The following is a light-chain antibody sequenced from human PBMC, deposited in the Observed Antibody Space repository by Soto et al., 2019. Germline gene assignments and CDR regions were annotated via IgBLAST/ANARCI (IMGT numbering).Light chain of an antibody. Sequence: QSVLTQPPSVSAAPGQKVTISCSGSSSNIGNNYVSWYQQLPGAAPKLLIYENNKRPSGIPDRFSGSKSATSATLGITGLQTGDDADYYCGTWDNSLSAGVFGGGTKLTVL. CDR1: SSNIGNNY. CDR3: GTWDNSLSAGV. CDR2: ENN. J-gene: IGLJ3*02. V-gene: IGLV1-51*02.